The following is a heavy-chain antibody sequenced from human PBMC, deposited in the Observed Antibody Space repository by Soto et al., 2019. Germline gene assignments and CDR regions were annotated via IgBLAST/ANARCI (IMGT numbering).Heavy chain of an antibody. Sequence: SETLSLTCTVSGGSISSSSYYWGWIRQPPGKGLEWIGSIYYSGSTYYNPSLKSRVTISVDTSKNQFSLKLSSVTAADTAVYYCATLTNHYYGSGSYYYYYYYMDVWGKGTTVTVSS. V-gene: IGHV4-39*01. D-gene: IGHD3-10*01. CDR2: IYYSGST. CDR1: GGSISSSSYY. CDR3: ATLTNHYYGSGSYYYYYYYMDV. J-gene: IGHJ6*03.